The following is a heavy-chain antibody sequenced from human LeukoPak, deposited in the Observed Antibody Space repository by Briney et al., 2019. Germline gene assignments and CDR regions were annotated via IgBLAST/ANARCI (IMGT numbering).Heavy chain of an antibody. Sequence: PGGSLRLSCAASGFTFSSYAMSWVRQAPGKGLEWVSAISGSGGSTYYADTVKGRFTISRDNSKNMLYLQMNSLRAEDTAVYYCAKEKAWVKCLDYWGQATLVTVSS. J-gene: IGHJ4*02. CDR3: AKEKAWVKCLDY. D-gene: IGHD1-26*01. CDR2: ISGSGGST. V-gene: IGHV3-23*01. CDR1: GFTFSSYA.